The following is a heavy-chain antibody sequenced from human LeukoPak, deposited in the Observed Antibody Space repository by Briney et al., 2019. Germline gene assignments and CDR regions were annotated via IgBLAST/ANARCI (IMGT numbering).Heavy chain of an antibody. Sequence: SETLSLTCSVSDGSINSYYWNWIRRPPGKGLEWIGYIYYNGNTNYSPSLKSRVTMSVDTSKNLFSLKVSSVTAADTAVYYCARGRSNYHGMDVWGQGTTVTVSS. CDR2: IYYNGNT. CDR3: ARGRSNYHGMDV. J-gene: IGHJ6*02. V-gene: IGHV4-59*01. CDR1: DGSINSYY. D-gene: IGHD1-26*01.